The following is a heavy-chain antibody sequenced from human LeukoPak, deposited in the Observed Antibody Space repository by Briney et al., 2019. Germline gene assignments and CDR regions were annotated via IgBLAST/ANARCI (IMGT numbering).Heavy chain of an antibody. Sequence: PGGSLRLSCAASGFTFSDYYMSWIRQAPGKGLEWVSYISSSSSYTNYADSVKGRFTISRDNAKNSLYLQMNSLRAEDTAVYYCAREVKAVPGDESFYYWGQGTLVTVSS. D-gene: IGHD6-19*01. CDR2: ISSSSSYT. CDR1: GFTFSDYY. J-gene: IGHJ4*02. CDR3: AREVKAVPGDESFYY. V-gene: IGHV3-11*05.